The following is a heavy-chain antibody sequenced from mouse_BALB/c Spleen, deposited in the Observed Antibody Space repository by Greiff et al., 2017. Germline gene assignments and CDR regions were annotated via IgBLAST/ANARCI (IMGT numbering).Heavy chain of an antibody. CDR2: ISSGSSTI. CDR3: ARGSRTAWFAY. CDR1: GFTFSSFG. J-gene: IGHJ3*01. Sequence: EVKLVESGGGLVQPGGSRKLSCAASGFTFSSFGMHWVRQAPEKGLEWVAYISSGSSTIYYADTVKGRFTISRDNPKNTLFLQMTSLRSEDTAMYYCARGSRTAWFAYWGQGTLVTVSA. V-gene: IGHV5-17*02.